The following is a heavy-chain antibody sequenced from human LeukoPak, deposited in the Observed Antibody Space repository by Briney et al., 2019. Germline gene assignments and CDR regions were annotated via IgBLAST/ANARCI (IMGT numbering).Heavy chain of an antibody. CDR1: GFTFSSYS. CDR2: ISSSSSTI. V-gene: IGHV3-48*04. Sequence: PGGSLRLSCAASGFTFSSYSMNWVRQAPGKGLEWVSYISSSSSTIYYADSVKGRFTISRDNAKNSLYLQMNSLRAEDTAVYYCARSDSYYYDSSGYYGYWGQETLVTVSS. D-gene: IGHD3-22*01. CDR3: ARSDSYYYDSSGYYGY. J-gene: IGHJ4*02.